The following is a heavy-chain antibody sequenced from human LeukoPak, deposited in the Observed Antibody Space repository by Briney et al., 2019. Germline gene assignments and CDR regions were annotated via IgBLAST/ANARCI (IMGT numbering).Heavy chain of an antibody. D-gene: IGHD3-10*01. CDR3: ATSRFMLRGVIGAFDI. CDR2: IYNSGIT. V-gene: IGHV4-4*09. CDR1: GGSISSYY. Sequence: PSETLSLTCTVAGGSISSYYWSSTRQPPGKGLEWIGYIYNSGITNYTPFLKSRVTISVDTSKNQFSLNLSSVTAADTAVYYCATSRFMLRGVIGAFDIWGQGTMVTVSS. J-gene: IGHJ3*02.